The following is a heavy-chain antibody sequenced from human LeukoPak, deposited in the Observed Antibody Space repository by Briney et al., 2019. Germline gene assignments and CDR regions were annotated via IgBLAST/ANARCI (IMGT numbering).Heavy chain of an antibody. CDR3: AMGVGAPEDLAVAADFDY. J-gene: IGHJ4*02. CDR2: INDGDGNT. Sequence: ASVKVSCKASGYTFTSYAVHWVRRAPGQSLEWMGYINDGDGNTKYSQEFQGRVTITRDTSASIVYMELSSLRSEDTAVYYCAMGVGAPEDLAVAADFDYWGQGTLVTVSS. V-gene: IGHV1-3*03. D-gene: IGHD6-19*01. CDR1: GYTFTSYA.